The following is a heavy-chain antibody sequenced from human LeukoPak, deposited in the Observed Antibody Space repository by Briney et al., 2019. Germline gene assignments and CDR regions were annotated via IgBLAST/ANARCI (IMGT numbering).Heavy chain of an antibody. J-gene: IGHJ6*03. CDR2: IYYSGST. Sequence: SETLSLTCTVSGGSISSGGYYWIWIRQHPGKGLEWIGFIYYSGSTYYNPSLKSRVTISVDTSKNQFSLKLSSVTAADTAVYYCARERIGTTGPADYYYYMDVWGKGTTVTVSS. V-gene: IGHV4-31*03. D-gene: IGHD1-7*01. CDR3: ARERIGTTGPADYYYYMDV. CDR1: GGSISSGGYY.